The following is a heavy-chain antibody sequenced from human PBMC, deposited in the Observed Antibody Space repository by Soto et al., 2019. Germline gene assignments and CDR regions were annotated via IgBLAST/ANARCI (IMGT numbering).Heavy chain of an antibody. V-gene: IGHV1-69*13. J-gene: IGHJ6*02. CDR1: GGTFSSYA. Sequence: ASVKVSCKASGGTFSSYAISWVRQAPGQGLEWMGGIIPIFGTASYAQKFQGRVTITADESTSTAYMELSSLRSEDTAVYYCASPETPYYDYVWGSYRPHYGMDVWGQGTTVTSP. D-gene: IGHD3-16*02. CDR2: IIPIFGTA. CDR3: ASPETPYYDYVWGSYRPHYGMDV.